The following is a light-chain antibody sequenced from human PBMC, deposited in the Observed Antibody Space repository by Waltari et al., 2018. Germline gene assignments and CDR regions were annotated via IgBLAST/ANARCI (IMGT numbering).Light chain of an antibody. J-gene: IGLJ2*01. Sequence: QSALTQPASVSGSPGQSITISCTGTSSDVGSYNLVSWYQQQPGKAPKLMIYEGSKRPSGISNRCSGSKSGSTASLTSAWLQAEDEADYYCCSYAGSSTVVFGGGTKLTVL. CDR3: CSYAGSSTVV. CDR1: SSDVGSYNL. CDR2: EGS. V-gene: IGLV2-23*01.